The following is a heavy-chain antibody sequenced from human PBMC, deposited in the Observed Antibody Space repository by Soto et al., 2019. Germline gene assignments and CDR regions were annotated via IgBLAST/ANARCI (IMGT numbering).Heavy chain of an antibody. CDR2: INHRGST. CDR3: ARGRVGATNWNWFGP. CDR1: GGSFSDYY. J-gene: IGHJ5*02. D-gene: IGHD1-26*01. Sequence: LSLPCAVYGGSFSDYYWNWIRQPPGKGLEWIGEINHRGSTNYNPSLKSRVTISVDTSKNHFSLKLSSVTAADTAVYSCARGRVGATNWNWFGPWGQGTLVTVSS. V-gene: IGHV4-34*01.